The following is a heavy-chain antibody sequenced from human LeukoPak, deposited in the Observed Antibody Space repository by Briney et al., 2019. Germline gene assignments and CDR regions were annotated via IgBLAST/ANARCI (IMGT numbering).Heavy chain of an antibody. D-gene: IGHD3-22*01. CDR3: ATLPQGPINYYDSSGYYEYYFDY. CDR1: EFTVSANY. Sequence: GGSLRLSCAASEFTVSANYMNWVRQAPGKGLEWVSVIYPGGDTYYADSVKGRFTISRDNSKNTLYLQMNSLRAEDTAVYYCATLPQGPINYYDSSGYYEYYFDYWGQGTLVTVSS. CDR2: IYPGGDT. V-gene: IGHV3-53*01. J-gene: IGHJ4*02.